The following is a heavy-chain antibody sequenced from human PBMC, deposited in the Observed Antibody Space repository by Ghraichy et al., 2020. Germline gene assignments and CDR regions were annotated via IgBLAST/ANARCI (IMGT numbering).Heavy chain of an antibody. CDR3: ARDPPTRHYMDV. V-gene: IGHV1-18*01. CDR1: GYTFAIYG. CDR2: TSADNGNT. Sequence: ASVKVSCKASGYTFAIYGISWVRQAPGQGLEWMGWTSADNGNTNYAQKFQGRVTMTTDTSTSTAYMELTSLRSDDTAVYYCARDPPTRHYMDVWGKGTTVSVSS. J-gene: IGHJ6*03. D-gene: IGHD4-17*01.